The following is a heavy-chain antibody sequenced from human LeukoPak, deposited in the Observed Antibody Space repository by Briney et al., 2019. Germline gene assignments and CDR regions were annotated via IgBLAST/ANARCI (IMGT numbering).Heavy chain of an antibody. V-gene: IGHV3-23*01. CDR3: AKRCVRGWSTDAFDF. CDR1: GLTFNIYA. D-gene: IGHD6-19*01. Sequence: GGSLRLSCAASGLTFNIYAMSWVRQAPGKGLEWVSTIRGSDGTTYYADSVKGRFTISRDNSKNTLYLQMNSLRAEDTAVYYCAKRCVRGWSTDAFDFWGQGTKVTVSS. CDR2: IRGSDGTT. J-gene: IGHJ3*01.